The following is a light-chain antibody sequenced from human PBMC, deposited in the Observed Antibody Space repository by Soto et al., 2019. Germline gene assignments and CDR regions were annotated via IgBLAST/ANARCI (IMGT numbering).Light chain of an antibody. Sequence: DIQMTQSPSTLSASVGDTVTITCRASQNIFTWLAWYQHKPGKAPKLLMYDASILESGVPSRFSGSGSGTEFTLTISSLQSDDFGTYYCQQDNTHSCGGVTKVDIK. V-gene: IGKV1-5*01. J-gene: IGKJ4*01. CDR2: DAS. CDR1: QNIFTW. CDR3: QQDNTHS.